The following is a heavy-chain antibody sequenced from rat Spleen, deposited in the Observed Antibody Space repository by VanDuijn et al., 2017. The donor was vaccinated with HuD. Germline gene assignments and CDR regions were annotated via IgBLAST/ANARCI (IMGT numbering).Heavy chain of an antibody. Sequence: EVQLVESGGGLVQPGRSMKLSCAASGLSFSNYDMAWVRQAPTKGLEWVASITNTGGSTYYPDSVKGRFTISRDNAKSTLYLQMDSLRSEDTATYYCARHKRMFTTNPFFFDYWGQGVTVTVSS. D-gene: IGHD1-11*01. CDR3: ARHKRMFTTNPFFFDY. V-gene: IGHV5-25*01. J-gene: IGHJ2*01. CDR2: ITNTGGST. CDR1: GLSFSNYD.